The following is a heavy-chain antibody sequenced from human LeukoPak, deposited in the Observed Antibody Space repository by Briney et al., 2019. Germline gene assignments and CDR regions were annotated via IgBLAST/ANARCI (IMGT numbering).Heavy chain of an antibody. D-gene: IGHD5-24*01. J-gene: IGHJ4*02. Sequence: SVKVSCKASGGTFSSYAISWVRQAPGQGLEWMGGIIPIFGTANYAQKFQGRVTITTDESTSTAYMELSSPRSEDTAVYYCARWAGDGYNYYFDYWGQGTLVTVSS. CDR3: ARWAGDGYNYYFDY. CDR1: GGTFSSYA. V-gene: IGHV1-69*05. CDR2: IIPIFGTA.